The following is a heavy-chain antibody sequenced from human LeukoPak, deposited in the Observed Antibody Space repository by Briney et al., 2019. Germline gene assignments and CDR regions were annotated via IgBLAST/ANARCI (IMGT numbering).Heavy chain of an antibody. V-gene: IGHV3-23*01. D-gene: IGHD5-24*01. CDR2: ISGSGGST. J-gene: IGHJ6*03. CDR1: GFTFSSYA. CDR3: AKGGYSSLMDV. Sequence: GGSLRLSCAASGFTFSSYAMSWVRQAPGKGLEWVSAISGSGGSTYYADYVKDRFTISRDNFKGTLDLQLNSLRVEDTAVYYCAKGGYSSLMDVWGKGTTVTVSS.